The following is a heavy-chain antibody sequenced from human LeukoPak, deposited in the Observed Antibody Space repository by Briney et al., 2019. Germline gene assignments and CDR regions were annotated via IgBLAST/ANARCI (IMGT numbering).Heavy chain of an antibody. Sequence: GGSLSLSCAASGFTFSSCAMSWDRQTQGTGMEFVAPISGSGGSTYYADSVRGRFTVSRDNSKNMLYLQMNSLRVEDTAVYYCAKSPAGSSWPSIDYWGQGTLVAVSS. CDR2: ISGSGGST. CDR1: GFTFSSCA. CDR3: AKSPAGSSWPSIDY. D-gene: IGHD6-13*01. V-gene: IGHV3-23*01. J-gene: IGHJ4*02.